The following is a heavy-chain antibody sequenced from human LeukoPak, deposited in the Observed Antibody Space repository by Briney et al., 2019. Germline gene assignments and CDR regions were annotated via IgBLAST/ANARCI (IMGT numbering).Heavy chain of an antibody. J-gene: IGHJ4*02. CDR2: ISYDGSNK. D-gene: IGHD3-3*01. V-gene: IGHV3-30-3*01. Sequence: PGGSLRLSCAASGFTFTKYWMTWVRQAPGKGLEWVLVISYDGSNKYYADSVKGRFTISRDNSKNTLYLQMNSLRAEDTAVYYCARDGTIFGMFTYFDYWGQGTLVTVSS. CDR1: GFTFTKYW. CDR3: ARDGTIFGMFTYFDY.